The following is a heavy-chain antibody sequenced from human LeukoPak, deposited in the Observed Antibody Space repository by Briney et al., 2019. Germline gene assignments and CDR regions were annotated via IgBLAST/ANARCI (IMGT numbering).Heavy chain of an antibody. CDR2: IHFTGTT. CDR3: ARQRDTASVGAFDT. Sequence: SETLSLTCSVSGGSIRSITNFWGWDSSSYWGWIRQPPGKGLEWIGSIHFTGTTYYNSSLQSRLTISVDTSKNLFSLKLTSVTATDTALYYCARQRDTASVGAFDTWGQGTMVIVSP. J-gene: IGHJ3*02. CDR1: GGSIRSITNFWGWDSSSY. D-gene: IGHD2-2*02. V-gene: IGHV4-39*01.